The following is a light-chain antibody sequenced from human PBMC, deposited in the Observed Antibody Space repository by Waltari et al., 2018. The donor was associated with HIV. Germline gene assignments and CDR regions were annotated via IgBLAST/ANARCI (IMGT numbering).Light chain of an antibody. CDR3: TSYTTSITYV. V-gene: IGLV2-14*01. CDR1: SSDVGAYKF. J-gene: IGLJ1*01. CDR2: EVS. Sequence: QSALTQPASVSGSPGQSITISCTGTSSDVGAYKFVSWYQQHPGKAPKLIIYEVSNRPSGFSTRFSASKSGNTASLTISGLQAEDEADYYCTSYTTSITYVFGTGTKVTVL.